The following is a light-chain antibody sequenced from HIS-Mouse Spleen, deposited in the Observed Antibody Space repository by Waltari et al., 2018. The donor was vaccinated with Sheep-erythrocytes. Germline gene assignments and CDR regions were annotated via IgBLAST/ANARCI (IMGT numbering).Light chain of an antibody. CDR3: CSHAGSSTPWL. CDR2: EGS. V-gene: IGLV2-23*01. J-gene: IGLJ3*02. CDR1: SSDVGSYNL. Sequence: QSALTQPASVSGSPGQSITISCTGTSSDVGSYNLVSWYQQNPGKAPKLMIYEGSKRPSGVSNRFAGSKSGNTASLTISGLQAEDEADYYCCSHAGSSTPWLFGGGTKLTVL.